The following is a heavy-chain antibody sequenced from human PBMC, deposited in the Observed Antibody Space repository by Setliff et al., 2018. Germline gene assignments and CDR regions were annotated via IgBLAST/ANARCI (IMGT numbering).Heavy chain of an antibody. V-gene: IGHV5-51*01. CDR1: GYSFSNFW. J-gene: IGHJ5*02. CDR2: IYPGDSHT. Sequence: GESLKISCKGSGYSFSNFWIGWVRQMPGKGLEWMGIIYPGDSHTRYSPSFQGQVTISTDTSINTAFLQWNNLKASDTAVYYCARRGERFFNWFDPWGQGTLVTV. CDR3: ARRGERFFNWFDP. D-gene: IGHD2-21*01.